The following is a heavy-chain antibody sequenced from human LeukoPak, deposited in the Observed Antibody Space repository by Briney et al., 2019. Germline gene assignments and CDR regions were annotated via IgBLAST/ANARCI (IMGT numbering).Heavy chain of an antibody. V-gene: IGHV3-30*01. CDR3: ARKDSAVTALSEKYFDY. Sequence: GGSLRLSCAASGFTFSSYSMHWVRQAPGMGLEWVAVIAYDGSVKYYADSVKGRFTISRDNSRNTLYLQMNSLSGEDTAAYYCARKDSAVTALSEKYFDYWGQGALVTVSS. J-gene: IGHJ4*02. CDR1: GFTFSSYS. D-gene: IGHD2-21*02. CDR2: IAYDGSVK.